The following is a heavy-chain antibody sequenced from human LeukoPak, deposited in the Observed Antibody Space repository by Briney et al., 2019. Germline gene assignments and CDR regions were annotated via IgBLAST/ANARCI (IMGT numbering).Heavy chain of an antibody. CDR3: ARHAYPYSRLYYFDY. CDR2: IYYSGST. Sequence: PGKGLEWIWYIYYSGSTNYNPPLKSRVTISVDTSKHQFSLKLSSVTAADTAVYYCARHAYPYSRLYYFDYWGQGTLVTVSS. V-gene: IGHV4-59*08. J-gene: IGHJ4*02. D-gene: IGHD6-13*01.